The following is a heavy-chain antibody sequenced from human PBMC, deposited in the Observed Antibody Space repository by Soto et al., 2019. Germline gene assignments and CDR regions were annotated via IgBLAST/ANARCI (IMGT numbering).Heavy chain of an antibody. CDR2: IGGSGDTT. V-gene: IGHV3-23*01. CDR1: GFSFSIYA. CDR3: VSGTGTTADY. D-gene: IGHD1-1*01. Sequence: PGGSLRLSCAASGFSFSIYAMSWVRQGPGRGLEWVSLIGGSGDTTYYADSVKGRFTISRDDSKNTLYLQLSSLRAADTAVYYCVSGTGTTADYWGQGTLVTVSS. J-gene: IGHJ4*02.